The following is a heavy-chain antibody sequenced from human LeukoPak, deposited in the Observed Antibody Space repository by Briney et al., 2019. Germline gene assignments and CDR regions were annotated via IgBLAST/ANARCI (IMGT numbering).Heavy chain of an antibody. Sequence: PSETLSLTCTVSGGSISSYYWSWIRQPPGKGLEWIGYIYYSGSTNYNPSLKSRVTISVDTSKNQFSLKLSSVTAADTAVYYCARSLTVWFGELSVDWFDPWGQGTLVTVSS. V-gene: IGHV4-59*01. CDR1: GGSISSYY. CDR2: IYYSGST. D-gene: IGHD3-10*01. J-gene: IGHJ5*02. CDR3: ARSLTVWFGELSVDWFDP.